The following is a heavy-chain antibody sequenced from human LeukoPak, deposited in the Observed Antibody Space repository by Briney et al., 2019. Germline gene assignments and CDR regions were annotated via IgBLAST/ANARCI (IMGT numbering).Heavy chain of an antibody. Sequence: GASVKVSCKASGYTFTSYGISWVRQAPGQGLEWMGWISAYNGNTNYAQKLQGRVTMTTDTSTSTAYMELRSLRSDDTAVYYCARDYYDSSGYSLSFDYWGQGTRVTVSS. CDR1: GYTFTSYG. J-gene: IGHJ4*02. V-gene: IGHV1-18*01. D-gene: IGHD3-22*01. CDR2: ISAYNGNT. CDR3: ARDYYDSSGYSLSFDY.